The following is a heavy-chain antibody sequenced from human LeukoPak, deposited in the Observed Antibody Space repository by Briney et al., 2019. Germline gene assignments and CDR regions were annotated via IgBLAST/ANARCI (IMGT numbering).Heavy chain of an antibody. V-gene: IGHV1-8*03. CDR2: MNPNSGNT. D-gene: IGHD6-13*01. Sequence: ASVKVSCKASGYTFTSYDINWVRQATGQGLEWLGWMNPNSGNTGYAQKFQGRGTITRNTSISTAYMELSSLRSEDRAVYYCAREGIAAAAFDYWGQGTLVTVSS. CDR1: GYTFTSYD. J-gene: IGHJ4*02. CDR3: AREGIAAAAFDY.